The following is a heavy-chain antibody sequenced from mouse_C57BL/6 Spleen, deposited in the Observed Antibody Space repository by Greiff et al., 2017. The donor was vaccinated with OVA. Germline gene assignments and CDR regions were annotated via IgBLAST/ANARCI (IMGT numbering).Heavy chain of an antibody. CDR2: INPNNGGT. V-gene: IGHV1-26*01. Sequence: EVQLQQSGPELVKPGASVKISCKASGYTFTDYYMNWVKQSHGKSLEWIGDINPNNGGTSYNQKFKGKATLTVDKSSSTAYMELRSLTSEDSAVYYCARGHYYGSSPWFAYWGQGTLVTVSA. D-gene: IGHD1-1*01. J-gene: IGHJ3*01. CDR1: GYTFTDYY. CDR3: ARGHYYGSSPWFAY.